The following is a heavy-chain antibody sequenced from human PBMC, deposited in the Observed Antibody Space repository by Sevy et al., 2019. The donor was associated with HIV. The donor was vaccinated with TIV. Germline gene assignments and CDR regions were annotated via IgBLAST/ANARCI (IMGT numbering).Heavy chain of an antibody. CDR1: GFNFRIYA. V-gene: IGHV3-30*03. Sequence: GGSLRLSCAASGFNFRIYAMHWVRQAPGKGLEWVAVISYDGSDKFYAESVKGRFTISRDNSKNMVFLQLNSLRGDDTAVYYCATGRQGATYGYWGQGTTVTVSS. J-gene: IGHJ4*02. CDR2: ISYDGSDK. D-gene: IGHD1-26*01. CDR3: ATGRQGATYGY.